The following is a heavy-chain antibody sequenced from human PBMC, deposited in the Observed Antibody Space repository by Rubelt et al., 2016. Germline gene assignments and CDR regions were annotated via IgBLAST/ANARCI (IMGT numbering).Heavy chain of an antibody. CDR2: ISSSSSNI. V-gene: IGHV3-48*02. J-gene: IGHJ4*02. Sequence: VRQPPGKGLEWVSHISSSSSNIYYADSVKGRFTISRDNAKNSLYLQMNSLRDEDTAVYYCASDIVAATYVFDYWGQGTLVTVSS. CDR3: ASDIVAATYVFDY. D-gene: IGHD1-26*01.